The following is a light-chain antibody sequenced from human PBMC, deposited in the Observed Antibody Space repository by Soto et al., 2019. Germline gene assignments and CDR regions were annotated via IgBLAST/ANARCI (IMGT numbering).Light chain of an antibody. CDR2: AVN. CDR1: RIDVVGYNY. J-gene: IGLJ1*01. Sequence: SVLTQPPSAYGSPGQSATISCTGTRIDVVGYNYVFWYQQHPGKAPKLIIYAVNKWPSGVPDRFSGSKSGNTASLTVSGLQAEDEADYYCCSYAGSYTRVFGTGTKVTVL. V-gene: IGLV2-8*01. CDR3: CSYAGSYTRV.